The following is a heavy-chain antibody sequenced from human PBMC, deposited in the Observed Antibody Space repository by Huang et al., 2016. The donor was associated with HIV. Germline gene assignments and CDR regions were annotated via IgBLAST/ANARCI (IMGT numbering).Heavy chain of an antibody. V-gene: IGHV1-46*01. CDR1: GYTFTTYH. Sequence: QVQLVQSGAEVKKPGASVKISCKASGYTFTTYHMHWVRQAPGQGLEWMGMINPRGASTRDAQTCQGRGTMTSDTSTSTVYMELSSLTPEDTAVYYCARALLLFGLGSPLDFWGQGSLVTVSS. J-gene: IGHJ4*02. D-gene: IGHD3-10*01. CDR3: ARALLLFGLGSPLDF. CDR2: INPRGAST.